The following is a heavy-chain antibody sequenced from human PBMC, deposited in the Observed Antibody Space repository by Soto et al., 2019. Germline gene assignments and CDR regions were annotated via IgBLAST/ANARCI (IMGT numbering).Heavy chain of an antibody. CDR2: ISAYSGNT. CDR1: GYTFTSYD. J-gene: IGHJ4*02. CDR3: AYDCGRSGDDY. D-gene: IGHD2-21*02. V-gene: IGHV1-18*01. Sequence: QVQLVQSGAEVKKPGASVKVSCKASGYTFTSYDISWVRQAPGQGLEWMGWISAYSGNTNYAQKFQGRVTMTTDTTTSTAYMELQSLRSGVRAVYYSAYDCGRSGDDYWGQGNLGTVSS.